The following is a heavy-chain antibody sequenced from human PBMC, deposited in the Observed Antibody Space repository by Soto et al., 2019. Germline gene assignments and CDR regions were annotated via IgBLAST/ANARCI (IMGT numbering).Heavy chain of an antibody. CDR3: ARRGAGQWLVLEAFDI. V-gene: IGHV3-21*01. Sequence: PGGSLRLSCAASGFTFSSCSMNWVRQAPGKGLEWVSSISSSSSYIYYADSVKGRFTISRDNAKNSLYLQMNSLRAEDTAVYYCARRGAGQWLVLEAFDIWGQGTMVTVSS. CDR2: ISSSSSYI. D-gene: IGHD6-19*01. J-gene: IGHJ3*02. CDR1: GFTFSSCS.